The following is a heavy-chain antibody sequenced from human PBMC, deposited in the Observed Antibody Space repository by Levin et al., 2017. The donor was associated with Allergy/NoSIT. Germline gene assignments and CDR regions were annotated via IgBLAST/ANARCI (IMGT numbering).Heavy chain of an antibody. J-gene: IGHJ4*02. D-gene: IGHD1-1*01. Sequence: LALTCAASGFTVSSNYMSWVRQAPGKGLEWVSLYYGDGRTAYGDSVKGRFTIPRDISRNTLDLQMNSLRAEDTALYYCARLSGTVWSPFDLWGQGTLVTVSS. V-gene: IGHV3-53*01. CDR2: YYGDGRT. CDR3: ARLSGTVWSPFDL. CDR1: GFTVSSNY.